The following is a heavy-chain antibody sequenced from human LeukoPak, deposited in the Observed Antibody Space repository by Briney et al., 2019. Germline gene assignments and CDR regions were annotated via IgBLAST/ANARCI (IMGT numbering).Heavy chain of an antibody. V-gene: IGHV1-18*01. CDR2: INPYNANT. J-gene: IGHJ4*02. D-gene: IGHD4-17*01. Sequence: ASVKVSCKASGYTFTSYGISWLRQAPGQGLEWMGWINPYNANTNYARKLQGRVIMTTDTSTSTAYMEVRSLRSDDTAVYYCARDRSDSGDYVLLDNWGQGTLVTVSS. CDR1: GYTFTSYG. CDR3: ARDRSDSGDYVLLDN.